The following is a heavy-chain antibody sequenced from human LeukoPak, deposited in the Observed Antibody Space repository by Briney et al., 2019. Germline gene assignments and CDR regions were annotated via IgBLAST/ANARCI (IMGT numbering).Heavy chain of an antibody. CDR3: AREGKGSSGHHYFDY. V-gene: IGHV3-21*01. J-gene: IGHJ4*02. D-gene: IGHD3-22*01. Sequence: GGSLTFSGAASGFTFSSFSLNWVGQAPGKGRKWVSQISSSSDYIYYADSVKGRFTISRDNAKNSLYLQMNSLRAEDTAVYYCAREGKGSSGHHYFDYWGQGTLVTVSS. CDR2: ISSSSDYI. CDR1: GFTFSSFS.